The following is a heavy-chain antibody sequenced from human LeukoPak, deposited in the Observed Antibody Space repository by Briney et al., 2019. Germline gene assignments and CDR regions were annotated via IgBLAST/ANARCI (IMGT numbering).Heavy chain of an antibody. CDR3: ARDPKWELLRLDY. D-gene: IGHD1-26*01. V-gene: IGHV4-38-2*02. J-gene: IGHJ4*02. Sequence: SETLSLTCTVSGYSITSGYYWGWIRQPPGKGLEWIGSIYHSGSTYYNPSLKSRVTISVDTSKNQFSLKLSSVTAADTAVYYCARDPKWELLRLDYWGQGTLVTVSS. CDR2: IYHSGST. CDR1: GYSITSGYY.